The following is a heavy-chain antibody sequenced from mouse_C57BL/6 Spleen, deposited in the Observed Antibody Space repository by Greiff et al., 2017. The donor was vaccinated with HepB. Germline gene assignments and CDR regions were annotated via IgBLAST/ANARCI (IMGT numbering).Heavy chain of an antibody. CDR3: ARDDGYCVFDY. J-gene: IGHJ2*01. CDR1: GYTFTSYW. CDR2: IDPSDSET. V-gene: IGHV1-52*01. D-gene: IGHD2-3*01. Sequence: QVQLQQPGAELVRPGSSVKLSCKASGYTFTSYWMHWVKQRPIQGLEWIGNIDPSDSETHYNQKFKDKATLTVDKSSSTAYMQLSSLTSEDSAVYYGARDDGYCVFDYWGQGTTLTVSS.